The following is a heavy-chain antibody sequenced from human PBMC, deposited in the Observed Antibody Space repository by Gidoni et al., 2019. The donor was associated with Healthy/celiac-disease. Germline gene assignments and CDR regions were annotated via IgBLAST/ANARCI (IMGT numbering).Heavy chain of an antibody. CDR2: FDPEDGET. CDR1: GYTLTHLS. J-gene: IGHJ6*02. Sequence: QIQLVQSGAAVKKPGASVKVSCKVSGYTLTHLSMHWVRQAPGKGLEWMGGFDPEDGETIYAQKFQGRVTMTEDTSTDTAYMELSSLRSEDTAVYYCATVKAYGSGSYYNYYYYGMDVWGQGTTVTVSS. CDR3: ATVKAYGSGSYYNYYYYGMDV. D-gene: IGHD3-10*01. V-gene: IGHV1-24*01.